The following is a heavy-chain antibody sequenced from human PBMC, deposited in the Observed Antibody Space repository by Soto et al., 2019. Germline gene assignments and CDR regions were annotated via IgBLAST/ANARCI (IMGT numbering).Heavy chain of an antibody. J-gene: IGHJ4*02. D-gene: IGHD6-6*01. CDR1: GYTLTELS. V-gene: IGHV1-24*01. CDR2: FDPEDGET. Sequence: ASVKVSCKVSGYTLTELSMHWVRQAPGKGLEWMGGFDPEDGETIYAQKFQGRVTMTEDTSTDTAYMELSSLRSEDTAVYYCATDPLYSSSSGFDYWGQGTLVTVYS. CDR3: ATDPLYSSSSGFDY.